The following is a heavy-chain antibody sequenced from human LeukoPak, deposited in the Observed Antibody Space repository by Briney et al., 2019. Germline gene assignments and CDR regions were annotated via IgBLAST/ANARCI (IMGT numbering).Heavy chain of an antibody. V-gene: IGHV1-8*01. D-gene: IGHD2-15*01. J-gene: IGHJ3*02. CDR1: GYTFTIYD. CDR3: AISRVVGAARLAFDT. CDR2: MNPNSGNA. Sequence: ASVKVSCKASGYTFTIYDINWVRQVPGQGLEWMGWMNPNSGNAGYAQMFQGRVTMTRDTSINTAYVELSSLRSEDTAVYYCAISRVVGAARLAFDTWGQGTMITVSS.